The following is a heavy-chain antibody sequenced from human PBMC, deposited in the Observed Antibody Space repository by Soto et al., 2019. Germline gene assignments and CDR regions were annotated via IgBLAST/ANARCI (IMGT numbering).Heavy chain of an antibody. J-gene: IGHJ4*02. V-gene: IGHV4-34*01. CDR1: GGSFSGYY. D-gene: IGHD2-15*01. CDR2: INHSGST. Sequence: SETLSLTCAVYGGSFSGYYWSWIRQPPGKGLEWIGEINHSGSTNYNPSLKSRVTISVDTSKNQFSLKLSSVTAADTAVYYCARGVAATTTGFDYWGQGTLVTVSS. CDR3: ARGVAATTTGFDY.